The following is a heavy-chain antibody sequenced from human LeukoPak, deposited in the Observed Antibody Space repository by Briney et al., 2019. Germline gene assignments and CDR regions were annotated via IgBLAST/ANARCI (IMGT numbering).Heavy chain of an antibody. CDR2: ISSSSSYI. J-gene: IGHJ6*02. CDR3: ARVWAGLEWLNSYGMDV. Sequence: PGGSLRLSCAASGFTFSSYSMNWVRQVPGKGLEWVSSISSSSSYIYYADSVKGRFTISRDNAKNSLYLQMNSLRAEDTAVYYCARVWAGLEWLNSYGMDVWGQGTTVTVSS. CDR1: GFTFSSYS. V-gene: IGHV3-21*01. D-gene: IGHD3-3*01.